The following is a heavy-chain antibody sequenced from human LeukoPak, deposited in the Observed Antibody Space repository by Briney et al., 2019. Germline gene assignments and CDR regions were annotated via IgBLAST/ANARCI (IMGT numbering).Heavy chain of an antibody. J-gene: IGHJ5*02. CDR1: GFSFSSYN. CDR2: ISGSGGST. Sequence: GGSLRLSCAASGFSFSSYNMNWVRQAPGKGLEWVSAISGSGGSTYYADSVKGRFTISRDNSKNTLYLQMNSLRAEDTAVYYCAKLDASSSWYRGWFDPWGQGTLVTVSS. CDR3: AKLDASSSWYRGWFDP. V-gene: IGHV3-23*01. D-gene: IGHD6-13*01.